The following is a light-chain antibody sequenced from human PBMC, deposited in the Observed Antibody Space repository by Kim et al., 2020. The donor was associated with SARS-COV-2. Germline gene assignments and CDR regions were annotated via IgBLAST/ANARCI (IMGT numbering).Light chain of an antibody. CDR3: AAWDDSLSGPIWV. CDR2: RDN. CDR1: SSSIGSNP. Sequence: ITISWSGGSSSIGSNPINWSRQVPGTAPKLLIYRDNQRPSGVPDRFSGSKSGTSASLAISGLQSEDEADYYCAAWDDSLSGPIWVFGGGTQLTVL. V-gene: IGLV1-44*01. J-gene: IGLJ3*02.